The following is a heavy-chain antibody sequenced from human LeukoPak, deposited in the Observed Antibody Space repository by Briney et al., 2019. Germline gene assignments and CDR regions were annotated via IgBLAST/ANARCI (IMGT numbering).Heavy chain of an antibody. CDR1: GGSISSYY. J-gene: IGHJ3*02. V-gene: IGHV4-59*08. CDR3: ARQLGGRAFDI. D-gene: IGHD3-16*01. CDR2: IYYSNT. Sequence: PSETLSLTCTVSGGSISSYYWSWIRQPPGKGLESIGYIYYSNTNYNPSLKSRVTISVDTSKNQFSLKLSSVTAADTAVYYCARQLGGRAFDIWGQGTMVTVSS.